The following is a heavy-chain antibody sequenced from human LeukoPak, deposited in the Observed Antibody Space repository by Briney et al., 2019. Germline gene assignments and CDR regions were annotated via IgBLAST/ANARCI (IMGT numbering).Heavy chain of an antibody. CDR1: GGSISSGLYS. Sequence: SETLSLTCGVSGGSISSGLYSWGWIRQPLGKGLEWIGYIYHTGSTYYNPSLKSRVTISVDTSKNQFSPRLSSVTAADTAVYYCARLQYCSGTSCYWFDPWGQGTLVTVSS. CDR2: IYHTGST. D-gene: IGHD2-2*01. CDR3: ARLQYCSGTSCYWFDP. J-gene: IGHJ5*02. V-gene: IGHV4-30-2*01.